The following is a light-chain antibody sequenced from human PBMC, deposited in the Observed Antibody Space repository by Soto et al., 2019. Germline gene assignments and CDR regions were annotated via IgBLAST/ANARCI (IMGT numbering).Light chain of an antibody. CDR2: GAS. J-gene: IGKJ1*01. V-gene: IGKV3-15*01. Sequence: EIVLTQSPATLSLSAGERPTLSWRASQSVSSNLAWYQKKPGQAPRLLLYGASTRATGIPARFSGSGSWTELTLTISSLQSEDFAVYYCQQYNTCPPWTFGQGTKVDIK. CDR3: QQYNTCPPWT. CDR1: QSVSSN.